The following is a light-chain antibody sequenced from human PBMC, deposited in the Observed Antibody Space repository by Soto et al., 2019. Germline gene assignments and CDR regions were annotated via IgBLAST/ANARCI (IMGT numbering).Light chain of an antibody. CDR2: DVS. J-gene: IGLJ2*01. CDR1: SSDVGNYNY. V-gene: IGLV2-11*01. Sequence: QSVLTQPRSVSGSPGQSVTISCTGTSSDVGNYNYVSWYRHHPGKAPKVLIYDVSKRPSGVPDRFSGSKSGNTASLTVSGLQDEDEADYYCSSTVGTYGLLFGGGTKLTVL. CDR3: SSTVGTYGLL.